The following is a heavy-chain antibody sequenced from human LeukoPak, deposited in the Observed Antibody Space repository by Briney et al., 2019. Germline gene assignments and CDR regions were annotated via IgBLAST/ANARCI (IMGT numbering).Heavy chain of an antibody. V-gene: IGHV3-48*03. D-gene: IGHD2-8*01. CDR3: ARPLEDCTEDVCNRLNTFDM. CDR2: ICSSGSTV. J-gene: IGHJ3*02. CDR1: GFTFRSYE. Sequence: PGGSLRLSCAASGFTFRSYEMNWVRQAPGKGLEWVPYICSSGSTVYYADSVKGRFTVSRDNAKNSLYLQMNSLRAEDTAVYYCARPLEDCTEDVCNRLNTFDMWGQGTMVTVSS.